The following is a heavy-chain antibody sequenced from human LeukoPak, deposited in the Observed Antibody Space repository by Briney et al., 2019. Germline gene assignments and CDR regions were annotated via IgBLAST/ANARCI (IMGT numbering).Heavy chain of an antibody. J-gene: IGHJ4*02. D-gene: IGHD3-22*01. CDR3: TTEGYDSTRRAKKIDS. CDR2: IKSKTDGGTT. Sequence: TGGSLRLSCAASGFTFSNAWMSWVRQAPGKGLKWVGRIKSKTDGGTTDYAAPVKGRFTISRDDSKNTLYLQMNSLKTENTAVYYCTTEGYDSTRRAKKIDSWGQGTLVTVSS. V-gene: IGHV3-15*01. CDR1: GFTFSNAW.